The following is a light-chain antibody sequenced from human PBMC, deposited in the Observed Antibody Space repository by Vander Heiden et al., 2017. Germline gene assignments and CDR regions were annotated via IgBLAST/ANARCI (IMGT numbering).Light chain of an antibody. Sequence: DIPMTPSPSSLSASVGDRVTIPCQASQRIATYLNWYQQRPGEAPKLLIYEASTLRRGVPSRFSGSGSGTDFTLTITSLQPEDSATYFCQQTSLTPWTFGRGTRVEIK. V-gene: IGKV1-39*01. J-gene: IGKJ1*01. CDR1: QRIATY. CDR3: QQTSLTPWT. CDR2: EAS.